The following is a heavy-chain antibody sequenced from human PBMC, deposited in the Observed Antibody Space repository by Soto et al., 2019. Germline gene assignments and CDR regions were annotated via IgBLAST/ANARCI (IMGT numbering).Heavy chain of an antibody. V-gene: IGHV3-23*01. Sequence: EVQLLESGGGLVQPGGSLRLSCAASGFTFSSDAMSWVRQSPGKGLEWVSAISGDGESTYYADSVKGRFTISRDNSKNTLYLQMNSLRAEDTAVYYCAKLSWGSDNWFDPWGQGTLVTVSS. D-gene: IGHD6-13*01. CDR2: ISGDGEST. J-gene: IGHJ5*02. CDR3: AKLSWGSDNWFDP. CDR1: GFTFSSDA.